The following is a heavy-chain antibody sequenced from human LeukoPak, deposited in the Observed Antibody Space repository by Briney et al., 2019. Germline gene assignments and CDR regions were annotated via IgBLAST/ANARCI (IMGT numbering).Heavy chain of an antibody. Sequence: ASVKVSCKASGYSFTSFGISWLRQAPGQGPEWMGLISAYYGNTNYAQKFQGRVTMPIETSTSTAYMELTSLPFDDTAVYYCARVKLGVDGFDIWGQGTMVTVS. CDR2: ISAYYGNT. J-gene: IGHJ3*02. CDR1: GYSFTSFG. V-gene: IGHV1-18*01. CDR3: ARVKLGVDGFDI. D-gene: IGHD3-16*01.